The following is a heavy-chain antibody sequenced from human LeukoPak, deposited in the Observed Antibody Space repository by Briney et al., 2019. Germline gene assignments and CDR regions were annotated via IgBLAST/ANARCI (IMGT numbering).Heavy chain of an antibody. CDR1: GGTFSSYA. V-gene: IGHV1-69*01. Sequence: SVKVSCRASGGTFSSYAISWVRQAPGQGLEWMGGIIPIFGTANYAQKFQGRVTITADESTSTAYMELSSLRSEDTAVYYCARGDFWSGYQRQSPLNYWGQGTLVTVSS. CDR2: IIPIFGTA. J-gene: IGHJ4*02. D-gene: IGHD3-3*01. CDR3: ARGDFWSGYQRQSPLNY.